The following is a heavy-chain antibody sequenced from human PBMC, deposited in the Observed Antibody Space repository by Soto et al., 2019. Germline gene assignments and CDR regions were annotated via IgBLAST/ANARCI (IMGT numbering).Heavy chain of an antibody. J-gene: IGHJ5*02. V-gene: IGHV4-59*01. D-gene: IGHD4-17*01. CDR1: GGSISSYY. CDR2: IYYSGST. Sequence: PSETLFLTCTVSGGSISSYYWSWIRQPPGKGLEWIGYIYYSGSTNYNPSLKSRVTISVDTSKNQFSLKLSSVTAADTAVYYCARGLDYEDENWFDPWGQGTLVTVSS. CDR3: ARGLDYEDENWFDP.